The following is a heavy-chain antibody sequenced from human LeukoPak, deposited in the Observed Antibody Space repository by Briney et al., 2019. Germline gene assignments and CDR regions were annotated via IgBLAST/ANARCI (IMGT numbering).Heavy chain of an antibody. CDR1: GFTFSSYA. CDR3: AKDLAPYYDSSGYPSY. Sequence: GGSLRLSCAASGFTFSSYAMSWVRQAPGKGGEWVSAISGSGGSTYYADSVKGRFTISRDNSKNTLYLQMNSLRAEDTAVYYCAKDLAPYYDSSGYPSYWGQGTLVTVSS. D-gene: IGHD3-22*01. V-gene: IGHV3-23*01. CDR2: ISGSGGST. J-gene: IGHJ4*02.